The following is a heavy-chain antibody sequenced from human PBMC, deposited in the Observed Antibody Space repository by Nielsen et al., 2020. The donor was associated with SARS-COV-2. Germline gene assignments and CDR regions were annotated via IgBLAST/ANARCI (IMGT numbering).Heavy chain of an antibody. CDR3: ARDLSRGGYDFWSGYYRWYYYYYMDV. J-gene: IGHJ6*03. CDR2: IKQDGSEK. D-gene: IGHD3-3*01. V-gene: IGHV3-7*03. CDR1: GFTFSSYW. Sequence: GESLKISCAASGFTFSSYWMSWVRQAPGKGLEWVANIKQDGSEKYYVDSVKGRFTISRDNAKNSLYLQMNSLRAEDTAVYYCARDLSRGGYDFWSGYYRWYYYYYMDVWGKGTTVTVSS.